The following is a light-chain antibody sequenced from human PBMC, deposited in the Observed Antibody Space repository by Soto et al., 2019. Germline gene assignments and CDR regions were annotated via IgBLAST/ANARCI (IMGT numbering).Light chain of an antibody. CDR3: QQTKSYPST. CDR1: QDISSS. V-gene: IGKV1-13*02. J-gene: IGKJ4*01. CDR2: GAS. Sequence: AIQLTQPPSSLSASVGDRVTITCRASQDISSSLAWYQQKAGKAPKLLIYGASILQSGIPSGFSGSGFGTDFTLTISSLRAEDFAIYFCQQTKSYPSTFDGGTRVEI.